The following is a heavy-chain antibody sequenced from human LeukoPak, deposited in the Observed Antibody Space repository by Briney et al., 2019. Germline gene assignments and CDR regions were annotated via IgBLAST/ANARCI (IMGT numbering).Heavy chain of an antibody. CDR2: ISYDGSNK. CDR1: GFTFSSYA. V-gene: IGHV3-30-3*01. D-gene: IGHD1-26*01. Sequence: GGSLRLSCAASGFTFSSYAMHWVRQAPGKGLEWVAVISYDGSNKYYADSVKGRFTISRDNSKNTLYLQMNSLRAEDTAVYYCARGYSGSLEYFQHWGQGTLVTVSS. CDR3: ARGYSGSLEYFQH. J-gene: IGHJ1*01.